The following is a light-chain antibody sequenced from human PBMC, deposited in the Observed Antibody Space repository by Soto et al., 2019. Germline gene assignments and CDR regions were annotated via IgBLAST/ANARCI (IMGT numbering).Light chain of an antibody. Sequence: DIVMTQSPDSLAVSLGERATINCKSSQSVLYSSNNKNYLAWYQQTPGQPPKLLIYWASTRESGVPDRFSGSGSGTDFTLTISSLQAEDVAVYSCQQYYSTPYTFGQGTKLEIK. CDR3: QQYYSTPYT. V-gene: IGKV4-1*01. CDR2: WAS. J-gene: IGKJ2*01. CDR1: QSVLYSSNNKNY.